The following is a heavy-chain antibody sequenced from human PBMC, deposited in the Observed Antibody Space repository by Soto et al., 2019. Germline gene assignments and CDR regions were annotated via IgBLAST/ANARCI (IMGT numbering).Heavy chain of an antibody. CDR3: ARDKMIMISGAVMGKFDN. V-gene: IGHV1-18*01. CDR1: NYTFRSFG. J-gene: IGHJ4*02. D-gene: IGHD3-16*01. Sequence: GASVKVSCKTSNYTFRSFGISWLRQAPGQGLEWMGWISGYNGDTKYAQKFQGRVRMTTDTSTSTAYMELRSLRSGDTAVYYCARDKMIMISGAVMGKFDNWGQGTLVTVSS. CDR2: ISGYNGDT.